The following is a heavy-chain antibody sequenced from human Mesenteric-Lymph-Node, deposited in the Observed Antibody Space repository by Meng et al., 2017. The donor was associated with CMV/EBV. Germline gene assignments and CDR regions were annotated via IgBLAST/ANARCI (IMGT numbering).Heavy chain of an antibody. CDR3: ARNPRWLQLNSYFDY. CDR2: IRYDGSNK. V-gene: IGHV3-30*02. J-gene: IGHJ4*02. D-gene: IGHD5-24*01. Sequence: GGSLRLSCAASGFTFSSYGMHWVRQAPGKGLEWVAFIRYDGSNKYYADSVKGRFTISRDNSKNTLYLQMNSLRAEDTAVYYCARNPRWLQLNSYFDYWGQGTLVTVSS. CDR1: GFTFSSYG.